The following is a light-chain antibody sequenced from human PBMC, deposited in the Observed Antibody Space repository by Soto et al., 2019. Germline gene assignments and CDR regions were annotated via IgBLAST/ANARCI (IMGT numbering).Light chain of an antibody. CDR3: AAWDDSLSGRV. V-gene: IGLV1-47*01. CDR1: SSNIGSNY. Sequence: QSVLTQPPSASGTPGQRVTISFSGRSSNIGSNYVYWYQQLPGTAPKLLIYRNNQRPSGVPDRFSGSKSGTSASLAISGLRSEDEADYYCAAWDDSLSGRVFGGGTKVTVL. CDR2: RNN. J-gene: IGLJ2*01.